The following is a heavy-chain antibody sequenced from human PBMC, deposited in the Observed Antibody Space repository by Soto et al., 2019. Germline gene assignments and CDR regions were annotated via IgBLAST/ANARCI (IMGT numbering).Heavy chain of an antibody. CDR1: GGTFSSYA. V-gene: IGHV1-69*06. J-gene: IGHJ4*01. CDR2: IIPIFGTA. CDR3: ARDPNHEFLGRAAAGNVDY. D-gene: IGHD6-13*01. Sequence: VTVSCTASGGTFSSYAISWVRQAPGQGLEWMGGIIPIFGTANYAQKFQGRVTITADKSTSTAYMELSSLRSEDTAVYYCARDPNHEFLGRAAAGNVDYWGQ.